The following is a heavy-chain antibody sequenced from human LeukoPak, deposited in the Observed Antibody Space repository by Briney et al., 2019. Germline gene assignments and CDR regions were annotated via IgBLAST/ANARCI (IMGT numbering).Heavy chain of an antibody. CDR1: GYRFNAYW. D-gene: IGHD3-22*01. CDR2: IYPDDSDT. J-gene: IGHJ4*02. CDR3: ARPGLNYYYDTSGFPY. Sequence: GESLKISCKGSGYRFNAYWIAWVRQMPEKGLEWMGIIYPDDSDTRYSPSFQGHVTISADKSISTVYLQWNTLKASDTAVYYCARPGLNYYYDTSGFPYWGQGTLVTVSS. V-gene: IGHV5-51*01.